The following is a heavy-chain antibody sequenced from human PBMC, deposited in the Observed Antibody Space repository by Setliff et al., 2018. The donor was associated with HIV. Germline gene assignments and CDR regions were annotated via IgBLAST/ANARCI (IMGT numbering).Heavy chain of an antibody. CDR2: IGAYNGNT. D-gene: IGHD6-19*01. CDR3: ANGYSSGWYLVTAFDI. Sequence: ASVKVSCKASGYSLTSYGISWVRQAPGQGLEWMGWIGAYNGNTNYAQKLQGRVTITRDTSASTAYMELSSLRSEDTAMYYCANGYSSGWYLVTAFDIWGQGTMVTVSS. V-gene: IGHV1-18*01. CDR1: GYSLTSYG. J-gene: IGHJ3*02.